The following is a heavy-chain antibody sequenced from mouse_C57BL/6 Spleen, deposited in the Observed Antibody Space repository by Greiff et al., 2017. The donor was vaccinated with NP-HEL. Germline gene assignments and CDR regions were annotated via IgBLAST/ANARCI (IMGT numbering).Heavy chain of an antibody. CDR1: GYTFTSYW. CDR2: IDPNSGGT. CDR3: ARSGKKKQLSAMDY. Sequence: VQLQQPGAELVKPGASVKLSCKASGYTFTSYWMHWVKQRPGRGLEWIGRIDPNSGGTKYNEKFKSKATLTVDKHTSTAYMQLSSLTSEDSAVYYFARSGKKKQLSAMDYWGQGTSVTVSS. D-gene: IGHD3-2*02. V-gene: IGHV1-72*01. J-gene: IGHJ4*01.